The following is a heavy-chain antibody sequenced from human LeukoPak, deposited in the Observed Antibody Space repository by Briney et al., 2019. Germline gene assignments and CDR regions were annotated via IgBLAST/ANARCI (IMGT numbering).Heavy chain of an antibody. CDR1: GGTFSSYA. CDR3: ATSHRVLRYFDWLSGSNWFDP. Sequence: GASVKVSCKASGGTFSSYAISWVRQAPGQGLEWMGGIIPIFGTANYAQKFQGRVTITADESTSTAYMELSSLRSEDTAVYYCATSHRVLRYFDWLSGSNWFDPWSQGTLVTVSS. J-gene: IGHJ5*02. D-gene: IGHD3-9*01. CDR2: IIPIFGTA. V-gene: IGHV1-69*13.